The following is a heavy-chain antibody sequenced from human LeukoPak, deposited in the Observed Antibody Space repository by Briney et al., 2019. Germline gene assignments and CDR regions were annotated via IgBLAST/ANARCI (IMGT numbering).Heavy chain of an antibody. J-gene: IGHJ4*02. CDR3: AREGVTGSSSTAVGY. Sequence: PGGSLRLSCAASGFTFSSYAMHWVRQAPGKGLEWVAVISYDGSNKYYADSVKGRFTISRDNSKNTLYLQMNSLRAEDTAVYYCAREGVTGSSSTAVGYWGQGTLVTVSS. CDR1: GFTFSSYA. CDR2: ISYDGSNK. V-gene: IGHV3-30-3*01. D-gene: IGHD6-6*01.